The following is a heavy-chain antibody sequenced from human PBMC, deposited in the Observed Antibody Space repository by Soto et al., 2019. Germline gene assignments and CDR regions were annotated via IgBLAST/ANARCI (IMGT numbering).Heavy chain of an antibody. CDR3: SKAYSGSFFFDY. J-gene: IGHJ4*02. CDR2: ISGSGGST. V-gene: IGHV3-23*01. Sequence: EVQLLESGGGLVQPGGSLRLSCAASGFTFSSYAMSWVRQAPGKGLEWVSAISGSGGSTYYADSVKGRFTISRDNSKNTLYLQMNSLRAEDTAVYYCSKAYSGSFFFDYWGQGTLVTVSS. D-gene: IGHD1-26*01. CDR1: GFTFSSYA.